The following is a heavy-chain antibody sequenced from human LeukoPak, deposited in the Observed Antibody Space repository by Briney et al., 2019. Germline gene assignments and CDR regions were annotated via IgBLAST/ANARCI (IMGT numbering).Heavy chain of an antibody. Sequence: ASVKVSCKASGYTFTGYYMHWVRQAPGQGLEWMGGINPNSGGTNYAQKFQGRVTMTTDTSISTAYMELSRLRSDDTAVYYCERELHGGNPFDHWGQGTLVTVSS. J-gene: IGHJ4*02. CDR1: GYTFTGYY. CDR3: ERELHGGNPFDH. D-gene: IGHD3-16*01. V-gene: IGHV1-2*02. CDR2: INPNSGGT.